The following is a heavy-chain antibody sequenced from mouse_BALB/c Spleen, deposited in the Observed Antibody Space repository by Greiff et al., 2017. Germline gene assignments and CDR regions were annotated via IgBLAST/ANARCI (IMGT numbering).Heavy chain of an antibody. Sequence: VQLQQSGAELMKPGASVKISCKATGYTFSSYWIEWVKQRPGHGLEWIGEILPGSGSTNYNEKFKGKATFTADTSSNTAYMQLSSLTSEDSAVYYCARSIYYGNYDAYWGQGTLVTVSA. V-gene: IGHV1-9*01. CDR1: GYTFSSYW. D-gene: IGHD2-1*01. CDR3: ARSIYYGNYDAY. J-gene: IGHJ3*01. CDR2: ILPGSGST.